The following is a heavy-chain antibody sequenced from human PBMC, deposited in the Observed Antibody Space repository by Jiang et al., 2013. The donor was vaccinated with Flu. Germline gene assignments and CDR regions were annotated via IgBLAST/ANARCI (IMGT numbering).Heavy chain of an antibody. CDR1: GGQCLWRTVLL. V-gene: IGHV6-1*01. CDR3: ARHPHGSGDTFNV. J-gene: IGHJ3*01. Sequence: TLSLTCAISGGQCLWRTVLLGTGSGSPHREALSGSGRTYYRSKWVNDYAVSVKSRITINPDTSKNQFSLQLNSVTPEDTAVYYCARHPHGSGDTFNVWGQGTMVTVSS. CDR2: TYYRSKWVN. D-gene: IGHD3-10*01.